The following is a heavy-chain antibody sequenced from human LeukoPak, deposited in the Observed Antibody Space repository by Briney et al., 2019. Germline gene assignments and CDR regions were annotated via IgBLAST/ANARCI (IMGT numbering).Heavy chain of an antibody. J-gene: IGHJ3*02. CDR3: ARDPYSSGWYKDAFDI. CDR2: ISYDGSNK. D-gene: IGHD6-19*01. Sequence: GRSLRLSCAASGFTFSSYGMHWVRQAPGKGLEWVAVISYDGSNKYYADSVKGRFTISRDNAQNSLFLQLNSLRAEDTAVYYCARDPYSSGWYKDAFDIWGQGTMVTVSS. V-gene: IGHV3-30*03. CDR1: GFTFSSYG.